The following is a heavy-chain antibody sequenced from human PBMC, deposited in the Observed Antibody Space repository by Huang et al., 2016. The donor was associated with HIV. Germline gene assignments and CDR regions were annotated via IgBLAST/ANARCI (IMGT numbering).Heavy chain of an antibody. CDR2: IIPMCCTP. J-gene: IGHJ4*02. D-gene: IGHD4-17*01. CDR3: ARGQLGSYGDYDVLY. Sequence: QVQLVQSGAEVKTPGSSVKVSCKASGGTFSKYAISWVRQAPGQGLEWMGGIIPMCCTPNYALKFQGRVTITADESTSTTDVEVSSLRSEDTALYYCARGQLGSYGDYDVLYWGQGTLVTVSS. V-gene: IGHV1-69*13. CDR1: GGTFSKYA.